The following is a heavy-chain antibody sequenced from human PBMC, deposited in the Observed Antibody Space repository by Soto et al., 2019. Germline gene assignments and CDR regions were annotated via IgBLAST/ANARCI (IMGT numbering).Heavy chain of an antibody. D-gene: IGHD6-6*01. CDR3: ARAKEYTRSSGMDV. CDR2: TYYRSKWYS. V-gene: IGHV6-1*01. CDR1: GDSVSSNNAA. Sequence: PSQTLSLTCAISGDSVSSNNAAWNWVRQSPSRGLEWLGRTYYRSKWYSDYSLSVKSRITINPDTSKDQSSLQLNSVTPEDTALYYCARAKEYTRSSGMDVWGQGTTVTVS. J-gene: IGHJ6*02.